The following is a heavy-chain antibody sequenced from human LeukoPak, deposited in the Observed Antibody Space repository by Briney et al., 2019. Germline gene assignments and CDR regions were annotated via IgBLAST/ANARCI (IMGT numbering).Heavy chain of an antibody. J-gene: IGHJ4*02. V-gene: IGHV1-46*01. CDR1: GYTFTSYY. D-gene: IGHD4-11*01. CDR2: INPSGGST. Sequence: ASVKVSCKASGYTFTSYYMHWVRQAPGQGLEWMGIINPSGGSTSYAQKFQGRVTMTRDMSTSTVYMELSSLRSEDTAVYYCARDLPTVTTPGLASDYRGQGTLVTVSS. CDR3: ARDLPTVTTPGLASDY.